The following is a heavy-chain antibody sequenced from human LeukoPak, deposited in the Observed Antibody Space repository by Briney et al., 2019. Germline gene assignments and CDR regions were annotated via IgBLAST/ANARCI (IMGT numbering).Heavy chain of an antibody. D-gene: IGHD3-10*01. J-gene: IGHJ4*02. CDR1: RDSISTYY. CDR3: ARAVGGDGSGSL. CDR2: IYYRVTS. Sequence: SETLSLSCALSRDSISTYYWSWIRQPPGKGLEWVGYIYYRVTSEYNPSPKSRATMSVDMSTRQISLKLSSVTAADTAVYYCARAVGGDGSGSLWGPGTLVTVSS. V-gene: IGHV4-59*01.